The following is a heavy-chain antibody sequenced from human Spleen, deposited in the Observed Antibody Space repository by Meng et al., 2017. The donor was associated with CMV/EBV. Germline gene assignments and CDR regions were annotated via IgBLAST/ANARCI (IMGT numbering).Heavy chain of an antibody. J-gene: IGHJ6*02. V-gene: IGHV3-21*01. Sequence: GGSLRLSCGASGFTFSAYDMTWVRQAPGEGLEWVSSVSSSSKSIEYADSVKGRFTISRDNAKNTLYLQMNSLRAEDTAVYYCARGNYYGMDVWGQGTTVTVSS. CDR3: ARGNYYGMDV. CDR1: GFTFSAYD. CDR2: VSSSSKSI.